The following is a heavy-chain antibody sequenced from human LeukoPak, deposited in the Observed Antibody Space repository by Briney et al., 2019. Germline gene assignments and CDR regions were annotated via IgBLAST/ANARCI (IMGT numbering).Heavy chain of an antibody. CDR1: GYTFTSYG. CDR2: ISAYNGNT. CDR3: ARITMVRGVIFDWYFDL. J-gene: IGHJ2*01. V-gene: IGHV1-18*01. Sequence: ASVKVSCKASGYTFTSYGILWVRQAPGQGLEWMGWISAYNGNTNYAQKLQGRVTMTTDTSTSIAHMELRSLRSDDTAVYYCARITMVRGVIFDWYFDLWGRGTLVTVSS. D-gene: IGHD3-10*01.